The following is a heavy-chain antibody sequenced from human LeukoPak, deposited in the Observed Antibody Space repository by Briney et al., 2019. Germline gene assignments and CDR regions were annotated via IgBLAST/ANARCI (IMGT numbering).Heavy chain of an antibody. J-gene: IGHJ4*02. CDR1: GGPISSYY. D-gene: IGHD3-10*01. Sequence: SETLSLTCTVSGGPISSYYWSWIRQPPGKGLEWIGYIYYSGSTNYNPSLKSRVTISVDTSKNQFSLKLSSVTAADTAVYYCARRYYYGSGSYFFDYWGQGTLVTVSS. V-gene: IGHV4-59*12. CDR3: ARRYYYGSGSYFFDY. CDR2: IYYSGST.